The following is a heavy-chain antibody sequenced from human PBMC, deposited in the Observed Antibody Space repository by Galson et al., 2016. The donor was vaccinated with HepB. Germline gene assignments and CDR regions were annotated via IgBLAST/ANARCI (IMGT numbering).Heavy chain of an antibody. J-gene: IGHJ5*02. D-gene: IGHD5-12*01. Sequence: SLRLSCAISGFTVSSNYLSWVRQAPGKGPEWVSVLYFGGNRYYADSVRGRFTVSSDNSRNTYYLQMNSLRADDTAIYYCARGMIGFSGYDLWGQGTLVTVSS. CDR2: LYFGGNR. V-gene: IGHV3-53*01. CDR1: GFTVSSNY. CDR3: ARGMIGFSGYDL.